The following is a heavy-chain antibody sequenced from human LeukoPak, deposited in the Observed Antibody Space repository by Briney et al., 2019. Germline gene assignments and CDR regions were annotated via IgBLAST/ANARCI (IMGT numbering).Heavy chain of an antibody. Sequence: GESLKISCEVSGYSFTSYWIGWVRQMLGKGLEWMGMIYPGDSDTRYSPSFQGQVTISADKSINTAYLQWSSLKASDTAMYYCARRLLAARGSQFDYWGQGTLVTVSS. CDR1: GYSFTSYW. D-gene: IGHD1-26*01. CDR3: ARRLLAARGSQFDY. CDR2: IYPGDSDT. J-gene: IGHJ4*02. V-gene: IGHV5-51*01.